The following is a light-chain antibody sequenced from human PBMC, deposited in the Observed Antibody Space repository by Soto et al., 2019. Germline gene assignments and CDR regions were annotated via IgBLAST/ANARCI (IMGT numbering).Light chain of an antibody. CDR2: GAS. CDR1: QSVSSRS. CDR3: QQYGSSLRT. V-gene: IGKV3-20*01. J-gene: IGKJ1*01. Sequence: EIVLTQSPGSLSLSPGERATLSCRASQSVSSRSLAWYQQKPGQAPRLLIHGASSRATGIPDRFSGSGSGTDFTLTISRLEPEDFAAYYCQQYGSSLRTFGQGTKVEIK.